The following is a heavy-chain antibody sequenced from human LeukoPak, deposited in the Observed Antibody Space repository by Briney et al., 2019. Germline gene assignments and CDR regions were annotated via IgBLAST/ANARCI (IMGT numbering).Heavy chain of an antibody. CDR2: ISSSGSTI. CDR1: GFTFSDYY. CDR3: ARDDRNIAVAGFDY. D-gene: IGHD6-19*01. J-gene: IGHJ4*02. V-gene: IGHV3-11*01. Sequence: GGSLRLSCAASGFTFSDYYTSWIRQAPGKGLEWVSYISSSGSTIYYADSVKGRFTISRDNAKNSLYLQMNSLRAEDTAVYYCARDDRNIAVAGFDYWGQGTLVTVSS.